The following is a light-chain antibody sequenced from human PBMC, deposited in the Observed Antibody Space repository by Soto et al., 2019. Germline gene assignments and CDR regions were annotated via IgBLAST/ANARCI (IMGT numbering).Light chain of an antibody. CDR2: AAS. V-gene: IGKV1-27*01. Sequence: DIQMTQSPSSLSASVGDRVTISCRASQGIAHYLAWYQQKPGKVPERLIYAASTLHSGVPSRFSGSGSGTDFTLTISSLQPEDVASYYCQKYSSAPWTFGQGTKVEIK. CDR3: QKYSSAPWT. J-gene: IGKJ1*01. CDR1: QGIAHY.